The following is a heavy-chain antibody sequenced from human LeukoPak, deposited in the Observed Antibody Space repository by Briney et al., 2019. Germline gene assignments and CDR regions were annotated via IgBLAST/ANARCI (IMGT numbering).Heavy chain of an antibody. D-gene: IGHD1-26*01. CDR3: ARDPGGGPTHGV. CDR1: GFTFSSYE. Sequence: GGSLRLSCAASGFTFSSYEMNWVRQAPGKGLEWVSYISSSGSTIYYADSVKGRFTISRDNSKNTLYLQMNSLRVEDTAIYYCARDPGGGPTHGVWGQGTLVTVSS. J-gene: IGHJ4*02. V-gene: IGHV3-48*03. CDR2: ISSSGSTI.